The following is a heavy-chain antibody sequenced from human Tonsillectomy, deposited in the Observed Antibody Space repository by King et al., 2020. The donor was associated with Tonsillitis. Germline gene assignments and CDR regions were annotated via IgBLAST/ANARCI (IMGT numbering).Heavy chain of an antibody. CDR1: GGSISRNRFY. CDR2: IYSSGST. D-gene: IGHD2/OR15-2a*01. J-gene: IGHJ5*02. CDR3: ARGSMHWFDP. Sequence: QLQESGPGLVRPSQTLSLTCTFSGGSISRNRFYWNWIRQPAGKGLEWIGRIYSSGSTNYNPSLKSGVIMSVDTSKNQFSLNLSSVTAADTAVYYCARGSMHWFDPWGQGTLVTVSS. V-gene: IGHV4-61*02.